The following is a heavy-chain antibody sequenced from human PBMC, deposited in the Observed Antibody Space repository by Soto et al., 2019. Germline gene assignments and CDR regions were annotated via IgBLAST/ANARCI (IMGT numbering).Heavy chain of an antibody. J-gene: IGHJ3*02. CDR2: IWYDGSIK. CDR1: GFTFGIYG. V-gene: IGHV3-33*01. D-gene: IGHD1-26*01. CDR3: ARATSGSFDALDM. Sequence: QVQLVESGGGVVQPGRSLRLSCAASGFTFGIYGMHWVRQAPGKGLEWVAVIWYDGSIKYHADSVKGRFTISRDNSKNTVDLQMNSLRDEDTAVYYCARATSGSFDALDMWGQGTMVTVSS.